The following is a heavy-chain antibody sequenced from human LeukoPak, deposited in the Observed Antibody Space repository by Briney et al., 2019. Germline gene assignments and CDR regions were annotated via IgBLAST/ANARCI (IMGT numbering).Heavy chain of an antibody. D-gene: IGHD3-3*01. CDR3: ASLRGYYNY. CDR2: IYTSGST. CDR1: GGSISSGSYY. J-gene: IGHJ4*02. V-gene: IGHV4-61*02. Sequence: SETLSLTCTVSGGSISSGSYYWSWIRQPAGKGLEWIGRIYTSGSTNYNPSLRSRVTISVDTSKNQFSLKLSSVTAADTAVYYCASLRGYYNYWGQGTLVTVSS.